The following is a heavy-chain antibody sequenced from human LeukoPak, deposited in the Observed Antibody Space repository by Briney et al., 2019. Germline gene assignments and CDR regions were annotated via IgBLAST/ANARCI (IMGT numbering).Heavy chain of an antibody. V-gene: IGHV3-23*01. Sequence: PGGSLRLSCAVSGFTFSDNWMSWVRQAPGKGLEWVSLISSSGANAYYADSVKGRFTISRDNSKNTLYLQMNNLRGEDTAEYYCAKDMELASWGQGTLVTVSS. J-gene: IGHJ5*02. D-gene: IGHD1-26*01. CDR2: ISSSGANA. CDR3: AKDMELAS. CDR1: GFTFSDNW.